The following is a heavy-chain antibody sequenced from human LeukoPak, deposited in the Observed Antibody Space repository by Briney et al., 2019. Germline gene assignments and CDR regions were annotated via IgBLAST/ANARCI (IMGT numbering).Heavy chain of an antibody. J-gene: IGHJ6*02. CDR3: ARDRVYYYDSSGPTRGMDV. CDR2: INPNSGGT. Sequence: ASVKVSCKASGYTFTVYYMHWVRQAPGQGLEWMGWINPNSGGTNYAQKFQGRVTMTRDTSISTAYMELSRLGSDDTAVYYCARDRVYYYDSSGPTRGMDVWGQGTTVTVSS. V-gene: IGHV1-2*02. CDR1: GYTFTVYY. D-gene: IGHD3-22*01.